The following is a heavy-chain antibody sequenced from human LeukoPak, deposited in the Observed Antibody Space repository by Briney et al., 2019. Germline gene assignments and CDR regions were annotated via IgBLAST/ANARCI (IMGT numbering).Heavy chain of an antibody. CDR3: ARHKATHSGSYTAFDI. CDR2: IYYSGST. D-gene: IGHD1-26*01. V-gene: IGHV4-39*01. J-gene: IGHJ3*02. CDR1: GGSLTSSSYY. Sequence: SETLSLTCTVSGGSLTSSSYYWGWIRQPPGKGLEWIGSIYYSGSTYYNPSLKSRVTISVDTSKNQFSLKLSSVTAADTAVYYCARHKATHSGSYTAFDIWGQGTMVTVSS.